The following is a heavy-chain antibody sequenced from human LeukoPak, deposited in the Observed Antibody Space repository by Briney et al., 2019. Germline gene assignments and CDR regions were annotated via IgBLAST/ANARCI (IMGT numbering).Heavy chain of an antibody. V-gene: IGHV4-39*07. CDR2: IEYTANT. CDR3: AREEYSSDWYGHDS. CDR1: GGSLTNTNYY. Sequence: SETLSLTCTVSGGSLTNTNYYWAWVRQPPGRGREWQGSIEYTANTFDNPSRKSRVTLSVDTSKNQFSLRLTSVTAADTAFYYCAREEYSSDWYGHDSWGQGTLVTVSS. J-gene: IGHJ4*02. D-gene: IGHD6-13*01.